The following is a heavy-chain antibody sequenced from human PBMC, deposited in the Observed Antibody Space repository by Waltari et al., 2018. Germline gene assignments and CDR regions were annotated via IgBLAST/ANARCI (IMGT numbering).Heavy chain of an antibody. CDR3: AGSSLPYDFWSGYHDAFDI. J-gene: IGHJ3*02. Sequence: QVQLQESGPGLVKPSETLSLTCTVSGGSISSYYWSWIRQPPGKGLEWIGDIYYSGSTNYNPALKSRDTISVDTSKNQFSLKLGSVTAADTAVYYCAGSSLPYDFWSGYHDAFDIWGQGTMVTVSS. CDR2: IYYSGST. D-gene: IGHD3-3*01. CDR1: GGSISSYY. V-gene: IGHV4-59*01.